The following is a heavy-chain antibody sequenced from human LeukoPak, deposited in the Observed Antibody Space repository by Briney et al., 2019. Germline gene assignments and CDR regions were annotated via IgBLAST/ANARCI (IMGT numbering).Heavy chain of an antibody. CDR3: ARDNSMYERGWWFDP. CDR1: GYSFTSHY. J-gene: IGHJ5*02. V-gene: IGHV1-46*01. D-gene: IGHD4-23*01. CDR2: FNPRGAST. Sequence: ASVKVSCKSSGYSFTSHYMHWVRQAPGQGLEWMGVFNPRGASTIYAEKFKGRIILTRDMSTTTDYMQLSSLKSDDTAIYYCARDNSMYERGWWFDPWGQGTLVTVSS.